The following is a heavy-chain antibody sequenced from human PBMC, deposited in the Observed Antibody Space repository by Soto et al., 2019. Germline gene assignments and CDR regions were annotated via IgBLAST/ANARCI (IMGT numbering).Heavy chain of an antibody. CDR3: ARGDSSASGIVVFVY. D-gene: IGHD3-22*01. Sequence: PGGSLRLSCAASGFTFSSYGVHWVRQAPGKGLEWVAVIWYDGDNKYYADSVKGRFTISRDNSKNTLYLQMNSLRAEDTAVYYCARGDSSASGIVVFVYWGQGALVTVSS. V-gene: IGHV3-33*01. CDR1: GFTFSSYG. J-gene: IGHJ4*02. CDR2: IWYDGDNK.